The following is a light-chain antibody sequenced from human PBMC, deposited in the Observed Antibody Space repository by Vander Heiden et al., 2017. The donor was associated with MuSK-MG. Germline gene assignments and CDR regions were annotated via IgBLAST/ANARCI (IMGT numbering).Light chain of an antibody. J-gene: IGLJ1*01. CDR2: SGN. CDR1: KSNIRSKT. V-gene: IGLV1-44*01. CDR3: AAWDDSLNTYV. Sequence: SAMTQPPSASCTPGQRVSLSCSGSKSNIRSKTVNWYQHLTGSAPRLLIYSGNQRPSGVPDRFSNSRSGTSASLAISCLQSEDEADYYCAAWDDSLNTYVFGSGTKVTVL.